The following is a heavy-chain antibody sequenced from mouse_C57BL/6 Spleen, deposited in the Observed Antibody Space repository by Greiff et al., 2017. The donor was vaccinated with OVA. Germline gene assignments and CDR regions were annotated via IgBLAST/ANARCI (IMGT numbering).Heavy chain of an antibody. D-gene: IGHD3-1*01. CDR1: GYTFTDYY. CDR2: INPYNGGT. J-gene: IGHJ2*01. Sequence: VQLQQSGPVLVKPGASVKMSCKASGYTFTDYYMNWVKQSHGKSLEWIGVINPYNGGTSYNQKFKGKATLTVDKSSSTAYTELNSLTSEDSAVYYCARSGANFFDYWGQGTTLTVSS. CDR3: ARSGANFFDY. V-gene: IGHV1-19*01.